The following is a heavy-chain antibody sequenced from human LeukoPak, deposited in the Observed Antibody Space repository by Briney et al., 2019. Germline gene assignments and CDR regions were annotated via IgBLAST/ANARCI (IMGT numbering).Heavy chain of an antibody. CDR2: IYTSGST. J-gene: IGHJ4*02. V-gene: IGHV4-61*02. D-gene: IGHD5-24*01. CDR1: GGSISSGSYY. Sequence: SQTLSLTCTVSGGSISSGSYYWSWIRQPAGKGLEWIGRIYTSGSTNYNPSLKSRVTISVDTSKNQFSLKLSSVTAADTAVYYCARERKDGYNFGPIYYFDYWGQGTLVTVSS. CDR3: ARERKDGYNFGPIYYFDY.